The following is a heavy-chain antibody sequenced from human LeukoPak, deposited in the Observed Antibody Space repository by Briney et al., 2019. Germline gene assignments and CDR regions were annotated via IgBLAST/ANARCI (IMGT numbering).Heavy chain of an antibody. V-gene: IGHV1-2*02. J-gene: IGHJ4*02. CDR2: INPNSGGT. CDR1: GYTFTGYY. D-gene: IGHD2-15*01. CDR3: ARVRCSGGSCSTYFDY. Sequence: ASVKVSCKASGYTFTGYYMHWVRQAPGQGLEWMGWINPNSGGTNYAQKFQGRVTMTRDTSISTAYMELSRLRSDDTTVYYCARVRCSGGSCSTYFDYWSQGTLVTVSS.